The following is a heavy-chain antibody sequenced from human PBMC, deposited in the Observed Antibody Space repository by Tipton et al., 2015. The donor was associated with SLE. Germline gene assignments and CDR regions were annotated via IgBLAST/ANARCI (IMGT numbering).Heavy chain of an antibody. V-gene: IGHV3-7*01. Sequence: SLRLSCSASGFTFSSYWVTWVRQAPGKGLEWVANINQDVSAKHYEDSVKGRFTISRDNAKNSLYLQMNSLRAEDTAVYCCARVGYSGYNFDYWGQGTLVTVSS. J-gene: IGHJ4*02. CDR1: GFTFSSYW. D-gene: IGHD5-12*01. CDR2: INQDVSAK. CDR3: ARVGYSGYNFDY.